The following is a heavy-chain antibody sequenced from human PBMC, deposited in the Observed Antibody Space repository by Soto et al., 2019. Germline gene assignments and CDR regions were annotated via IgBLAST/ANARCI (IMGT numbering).Heavy chain of an antibody. CDR3: VIHRCGGTCAIDY. CDR2: MYSRGSH. D-gene: IGHD2-15*01. Sequence: QLQLEESGPGLVKPSETLSLTCSVSGASISSSYYWDWIRQPPGKGLEWIVSMYSRGSHIYNVSLQSGVTTAGDTSKNLFSLTLTSVTAADTAVDYCVIHRCGGTCAIDYWGRGTLVTVSS. J-gene: IGHJ4*02. V-gene: IGHV4-39*01. CDR1: GASISSSYY.